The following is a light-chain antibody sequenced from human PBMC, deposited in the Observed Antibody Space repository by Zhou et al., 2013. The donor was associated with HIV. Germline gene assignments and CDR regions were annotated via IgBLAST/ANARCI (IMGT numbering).Light chain of an antibody. CDR3: QQRSKWPPLFT. CDR2: DAS. V-gene: IGKV3-11*01. CDR1: QSINGD. J-gene: IGKJ3*01. Sequence: IVLTQSPATLSVSPGERATLSCRASQSINGDLAWYQQKSGQAPKLLVFDASNRASGIPARFSGSGSGTDFTLTVSSLEPEDFGVYYCQQRSKWPPLFTFGPGTRVDL.